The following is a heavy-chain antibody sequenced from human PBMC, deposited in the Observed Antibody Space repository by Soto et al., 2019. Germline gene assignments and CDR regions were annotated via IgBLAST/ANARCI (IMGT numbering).Heavy chain of an antibody. CDR2: IWNDGSNK. CDR1: GFTFSSYG. Sequence: QVQLVESGGGVVQPGRSLRLSCAASGFTFSSYGMHWVRQAPGKGLEWVAVIWNDGSNKYYADSVKGRFTISRDNSKNTLYLQMNSLRAEDTAVYYCARGGWSLEWLLYDFDYWGQGTLVTVSS. CDR3: ARGGWSLEWLLYDFDY. D-gene: IGHD3-3*01. V-gene: IGHV3-33*01. J-gene: IGHJ4*02.